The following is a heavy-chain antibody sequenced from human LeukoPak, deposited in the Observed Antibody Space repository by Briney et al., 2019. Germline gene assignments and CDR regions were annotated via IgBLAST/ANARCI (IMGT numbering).Heavy chain of an antibody. V-gene: IGHV1-69*04. J-gene: IGHJ4*02. CDR1: GGTFSSYA. D-gene: IGHD5-24*01. CDR3: AIWEPRCERWLQYRPLDY. Sequence: ASVKVSCKASGGTFSSYAISWVRQAPGQGLEWMGRIIPILGIANYAQKFQGRVTITADKSTSTAYMELSSLRSEDTAVYYCAIWEPRCERWLQYRPLDYWGQGTLVTVSS. CDR2: IIPILGIA.